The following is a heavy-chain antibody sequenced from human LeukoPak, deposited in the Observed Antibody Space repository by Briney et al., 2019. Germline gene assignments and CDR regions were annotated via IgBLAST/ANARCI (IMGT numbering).Heavy chain of an antibody. V-gene: IGHV4-4*02. CDR3: ARASHDYGDYSHFDY. J-gene: IGHJ4*02. D-gene: IGHD4-17*01. CDR1: GGSISSRNW. CDR2: IYHSGST. Sequence: SETLSLTCAVSGGSISSRNWWSRVRQPPGKGLEWIGEIYHSGSTNYNPSLKTRVTISVDKSKNQFSLKLSSVTAADTAVYYCARASHDYGDYSHFDYWGQGTLVTVSS.